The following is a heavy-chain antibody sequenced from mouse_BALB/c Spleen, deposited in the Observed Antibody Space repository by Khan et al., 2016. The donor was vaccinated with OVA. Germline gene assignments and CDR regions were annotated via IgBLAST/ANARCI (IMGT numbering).Heavy chain of an antibody. CDR2: ISTYYGDA. CDR1: GYTFTDFA. J-gene: IGHJ3*01. V-gene: IGHV1S137*01. D-gene: IGHD2-1*01. Sequence: VQLQESGAELVRPGVSVKISCKGSGYTFTDFAMHWMKQSHAKSLEWLGVISTYYGDADYNHKFRDKATMTVAKSSSTAYMEIAGLTSEESAIYYCVRGRGKSRFAYWGQGTLVTVSA. CDR3: VRGRGKSRFAY.